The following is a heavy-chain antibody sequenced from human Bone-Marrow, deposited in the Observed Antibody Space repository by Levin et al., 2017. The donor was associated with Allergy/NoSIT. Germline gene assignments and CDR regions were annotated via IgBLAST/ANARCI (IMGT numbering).Heavy chain of an antibody. CDR2: IFASGGT. D-gene: IGHD3-16*01. V-gene: IGHV4-4*07. CDR3: ARAPSSPRDLGAFDI. CDR1: GGSISLYY. J-gene: IGHJ3*02. Sequence: SQTLSLTCTVSGGSISLYYWSWIRQPAGKGLEWIGRIFASGGTNYNPSLKSRVTMSVDTSKNQFSLRMTSVTAADTAVYYCARAPSSPRDLGAFDIWGQGTMVTVSS.